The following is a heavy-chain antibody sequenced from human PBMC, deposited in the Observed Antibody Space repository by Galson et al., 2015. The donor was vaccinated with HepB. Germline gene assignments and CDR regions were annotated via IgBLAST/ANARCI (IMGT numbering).Heavy chain of an antibody. CDR2: IWYDGSDK. CDR1: GFTFSSNG. CDR3: ARDGAGGLDY. J-gene: IGHJ4*02. D-gene: IGHD2-15*01. Sequence: SLSLSCEASGFTFSSNGMHWVRQAPGKGLDWVAVIWYDGSDKYYVDSVKGRFTISRDNSKNTLYLQMNSLRAEDTAVYYCARDGAGGLDYWGQGTLVTVSS. V-gene: IGHV3-33*01.